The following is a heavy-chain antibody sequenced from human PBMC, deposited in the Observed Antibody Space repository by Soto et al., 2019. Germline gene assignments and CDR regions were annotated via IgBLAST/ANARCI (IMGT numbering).Heavy chain of an antibody. D-gene: IGHD3-10*01. V-gene: IGHV3-11*01. CDR2: ISSGGSTI. J-gene: IGHJ4*02. CDR1: GFTFSDFY. Sequence: QVQLVESGGGLGKPGGSLRLSCAASGFTFSDFYMTWIRQAPGKGLECVSYISSGGSTIYYADSVKGRFTISRDNAKKSLYRQMSSLRAEDTAVYYCVRDSTVRGGDYWGQGTLVTVSS. CDR3: VRDSTVRGGDY.